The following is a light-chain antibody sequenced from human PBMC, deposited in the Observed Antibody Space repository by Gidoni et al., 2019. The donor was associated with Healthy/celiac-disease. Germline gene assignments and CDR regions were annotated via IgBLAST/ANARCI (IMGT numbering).Light chain of an antibody. CDR2: WAS. Sequence: DIVMTQSPDSLALSLGERATINCKSSQSVLYSSNNKNYLAWYQQKPGQPPKLLIYWASTRESGVPDRFSGSGSGTDFTLTISSLQAEDVAVYYCQQYYRTPPTFGGXTKVEIK. J-gene: IGKJ4*01. V-gene: IGKV4-1*01. CDR3: QQYYRTPPT. CDR1: QSVLYSSNNKNY.